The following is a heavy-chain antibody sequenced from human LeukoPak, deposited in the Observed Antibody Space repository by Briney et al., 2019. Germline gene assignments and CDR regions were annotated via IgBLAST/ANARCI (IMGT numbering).Heavy chain of an antibody. CDR2: IYHSGTT. Sequence: SGTLSLTCAVSGVSISSSNWWSWVRQPPGKGLEWFGEIYHSGTTNYNPSLKSRVTISVDKSKNQFSLKLSSVTDADTAVYYCARVSAPYYFDYWGQGTLVTVSS. V-gene: IGHV4-4*02. J-gene: IGHJ4*02. CDR3: ARVSAPYYFDY. CDR1: GVSISSSNW.